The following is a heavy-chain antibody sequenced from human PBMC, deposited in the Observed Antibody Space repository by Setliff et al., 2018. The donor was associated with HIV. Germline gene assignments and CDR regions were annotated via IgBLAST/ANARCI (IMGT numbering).Heavy chain of an antibody. J-gene: IGHJ4*02. CDR2: IRYDGSNK. D-gene: IGHD3-22*01. Sequence: GGSLRLSCAASGFTFSDYYMSWIRQAPGKGLEWVAFIRYDGSNKYYADSVKDRFTISRDDSKNTLYLQMNSLRAEDTAVYYCAKDLVYYDSSGDLDYWGQGTLVTVSS. CDR3: AKDLVYYDSSGDLDY. CDR1: GFTFSDYY. V-gene: IGHV3-30*02.